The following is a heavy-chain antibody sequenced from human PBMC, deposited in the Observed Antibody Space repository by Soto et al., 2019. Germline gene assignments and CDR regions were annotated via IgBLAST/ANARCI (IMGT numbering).Heavy chain of an antibody. CDR1: GYTFTSYG. D-gene: IGHD6-19*01. Sequence: GASVKVSCKASGYTFTSYGISWVRQAPGQGLEWMGWISAYNGNTNYAQKLQGRVTMTTDTSTSTAYMELRSLRSDDTAVYYCARDGEWLVEDYYYYMDVWGKGTTVTVSS. J-gene: IGHJ6*03. V-gene: IGHV1-18*01. CDR2: ISAYNGNT. CDR3: ARDGEWLVEDYYYYMDV.